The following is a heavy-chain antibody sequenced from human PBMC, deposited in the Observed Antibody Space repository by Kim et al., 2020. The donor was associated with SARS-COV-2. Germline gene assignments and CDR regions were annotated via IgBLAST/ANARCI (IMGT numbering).Heavy chain of an antibody. Sequence: GGSLRLSCVGFGFNFNDYGINWVRQAPGKGLEWISYISRTSGSIYYADSVKGRFTIARDKAEKSVFPQMNSLRDDDTAVYYCARELEIWTMAVLIGVPTYYNGLDVWGQGTTVTVSS. D-gene: IGHD6-19*01. J-gene: IGHJ6*02. CDR1: GFNFNDYG. CDR3: ARELEIWTMAVLIGVPTYYNGLDV. V-gene: IGHV3-48*02. CDR2: ISRTSGSI.